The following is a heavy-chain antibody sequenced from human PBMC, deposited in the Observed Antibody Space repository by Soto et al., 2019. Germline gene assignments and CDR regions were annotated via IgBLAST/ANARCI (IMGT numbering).Heavy chain of an antibody. CDR2: VSISGGST. Sequence: GGSLRLSCAASGFTFSNYAMSWVRQAPGKGLEWVSAVSISGGSTCYAGSVKGRFTISRDNSKNTLYLQMNSLRAEDTALYYCAKGVKWELPFDYWGQGTLVTVSS. CDR1: GFTFSNYA. CDR3: AKGVKWELPFDY. V-gene: IGHV3-23*01. D-gene: IGHD1-26*01. J-gene: IGHJ4*02.